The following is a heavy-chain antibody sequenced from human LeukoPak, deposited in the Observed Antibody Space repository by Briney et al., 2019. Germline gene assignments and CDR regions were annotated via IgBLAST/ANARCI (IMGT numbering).Heavy chain of an antibody. CDR1: GFTFSSYA. J-gene: IGHJ4*02. CDR3: AKDPRITMIHQTIHRGPKYYFDY. Sequence: PGGSLRLSCAASGFTFSSYAMSWVRQAPGKGLEWVSAISGSGGSTYYADSVKGRFTISRDNSKNTLYLQMNSPRAEDTAVYYCAKDPRITMIHQTIHRGPKYYFDYWGQGTLVTVSS. D-gene: IGHD3-22*01. CDR2: ISGSGGST. V-gene: IGHV3-23*01.